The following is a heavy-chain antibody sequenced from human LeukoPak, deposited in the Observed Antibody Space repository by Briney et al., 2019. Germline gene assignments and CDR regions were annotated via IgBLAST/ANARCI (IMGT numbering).Heavy chain of an antibody. J-gene: IGHJ4*02. CDR3: ARASSGYYHRFDY. V-gene: IGHV3-30*04. CDR2: ISYDGSNK. Sequence: GGSLRLSCAASGFTFSSYAMHWVRQAPGKGLEWVAVISYDGSNKYYAGSVKGRFTISRDNSKNTLYLQMNSLRAEDTAVYYCARASSGYYHRFDYWGQGTLVTVSS. CDR1: GFTFSSYA. D-gene: IGHD3-22*01.